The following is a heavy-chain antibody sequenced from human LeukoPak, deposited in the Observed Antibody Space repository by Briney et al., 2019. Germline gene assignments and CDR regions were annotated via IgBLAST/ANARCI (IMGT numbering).Heavy chain of an antibody. J-gene: IGHJ5*02. CDR1: GGSISSYY. CDR2: IYTSGST. CDR3: ARGEEKPAANWFDP. V-gene: IGHV4-4*07. Sequence: PSETLSLTCTVSGGSISSYYLSWIRQPAGKGLEWIGRIYTSGSTNYNPSLKSRVTMSVDTSKNQFSLKLSSVTAADTAVYYCARGEEKPAANWFDPWGQGTLVTVSS. D-gene: IGHD2-2*01.